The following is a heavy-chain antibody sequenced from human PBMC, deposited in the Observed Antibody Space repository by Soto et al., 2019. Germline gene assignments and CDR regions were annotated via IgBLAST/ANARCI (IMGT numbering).Heavy chain of an antibody. CDR3: ARSIAAAGRLAETFDY. V-gene: IGHV1-69*13. CDR1: GGTFSSYA. J-gene: IGHJ4*02. Sequence: SSVKVSKKASGGTFSSYAIGWVRQAPGQGLEWMGGIIPIFGTANYAQKFQGRVTITADESTSTAYMELSSLRSEDTAVYYCARSIAAAGRLAETFDYWGQGTLVTVSS. CDR2: IIPIFGTA. D-gene: IGHD6-13*01.